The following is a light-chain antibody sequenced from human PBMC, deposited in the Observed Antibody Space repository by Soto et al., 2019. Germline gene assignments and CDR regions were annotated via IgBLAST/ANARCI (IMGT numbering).Light chain of an antibody. CDR3: QQYDNLPPTWT. Sequence: DIQMTQSPSSLSASVGARVTITCRASQSISSYLNWYQQKPGKAPNLLIYDASNLETGVPSRFSGGGARTYCTFTISNLQPEDIATYYCQQYDNLPPTWTFGQGTKVDIK. V-gene: IGKV1-33*01. CDR2: DAS. CDR1: QSISSY. J-gene: IGKJ1*01.